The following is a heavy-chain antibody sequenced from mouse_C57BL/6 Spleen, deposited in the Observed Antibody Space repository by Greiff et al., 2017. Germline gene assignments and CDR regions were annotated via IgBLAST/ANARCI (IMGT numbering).Heavy chain of an antibody. Sequence: QVQLQQSGAELVMPGASVKLSCKASGYTFTSYWMHWVKQRPGQGLEWIGEIDPSDSYTNYNQKFKGKSTLTVDKSSSTAYMQLSSLTSEDSAVYYCARGGQYYFDYWGQGTTLTVSS. CDR2: IDPSDSYT. CDR3: ARGGQYYFDY. V-gene: IGHV1-69*01. J-gene: IGHJ2*01. CDR1: GYTFTSYW.